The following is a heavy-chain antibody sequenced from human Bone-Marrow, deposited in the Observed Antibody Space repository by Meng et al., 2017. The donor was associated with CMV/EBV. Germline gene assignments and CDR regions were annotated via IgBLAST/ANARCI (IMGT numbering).Heavy chain of an antibody. CDR3: AKDRKISIAARPAVFYFDY. D-gene: IGHD6-6*01. V-gene: IGHV3-48*04. J-gene: IGHJ4*02. CDR2: ISSSSSTI. CDR1: GFTFSSYS. Sequence: GESLKISCAASGFTFSSYSMNWVRQAPGKGLEWVSYISSSSSTIYYADSVKGRFTISRDNAKNSLYLQMNSLRAEDTAVYYCAKDRKISIAARPAVFYFDYWGQGTLVTVSS.